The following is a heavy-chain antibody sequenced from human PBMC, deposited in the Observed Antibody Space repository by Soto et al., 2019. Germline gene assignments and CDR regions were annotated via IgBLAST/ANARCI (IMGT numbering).Heavy chain of an antibody. V-gene: IGHV4-31*03. CDR3: ARVSRYCSGGRCYQGDFDY. D-gene: IGHD2-15*01. CDR2: IYYSGST. J-gene: IGHJ4*02. Sequence: PSETLALTCTVSGGSISRGGYYWSWIRQHPGKGLEWIGYIYYSGSTYYNPSLKSRVTISVDTSKNQFSLTLSSVTAADTAVYYCARVSRYCSGGRCYQGDFDYWGQGTLVTVS. CDR1: GGSISRGGYY.